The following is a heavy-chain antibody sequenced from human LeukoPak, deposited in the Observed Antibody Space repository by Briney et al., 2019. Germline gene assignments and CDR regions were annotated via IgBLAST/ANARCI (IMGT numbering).Heavy chain of an antibody. CDR3: ANGGNGGSYFED. J-gene: IGHJ4*02. CDR2: MYTSGRT. Sequence: SETLSLTCTVSGAPISSYYWSWIRQPAGKGLEWIGRMYTSGRTHYSPSLKSRLTMSVDTSKNQFSLKLTSVTAADTAVYYCANGGNGGSYFEDWGQGTLVTVSS. V-gene: IGHV4-4*07. CDR1: GAPISSYY. D-gene: IGHD1-26*01.